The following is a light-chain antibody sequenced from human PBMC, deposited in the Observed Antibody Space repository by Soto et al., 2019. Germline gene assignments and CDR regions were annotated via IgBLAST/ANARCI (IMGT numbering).Light chain of an antibody. CDR2: EVS. CDR1: SSDIGTYNY. Sequence: QSALTQPASMSGSPGQSITISCTGTSSDIGTYNYVSWYQQHPGKVPKLMIYEVSNRPSGVSNRFSGSKSGNTASLTISGLQSEDEADYYCISYTSDDVRYVFGTGTKLTVL. V-gene: IGLV2-14*01. CDR3: ISYTSDDVRYV. J-gene: IGLJ1*01.